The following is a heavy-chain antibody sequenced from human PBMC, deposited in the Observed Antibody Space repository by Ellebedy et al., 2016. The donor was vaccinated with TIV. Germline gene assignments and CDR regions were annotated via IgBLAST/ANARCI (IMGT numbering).Heavy chain of an antibody. V-gene: IGHV4-39*01. CDR3: RRHSGMVRGFFFDY. D-gene: IGHD3-10*01. J-gene: IGHJ4*02. CDR2: VYYSGST. Sequence: MPSETLSLTCTVSGGSISSSGHYWGWIRQPPGKGLEWIGSVYYSGSTYYNPSLKIRVSIFVDSSRNQFSLKLTSVTAADTAVYYCRRHSGMVRGFFFDYWGQGSLVTVTS. CDR1: GGSISSSGHY.